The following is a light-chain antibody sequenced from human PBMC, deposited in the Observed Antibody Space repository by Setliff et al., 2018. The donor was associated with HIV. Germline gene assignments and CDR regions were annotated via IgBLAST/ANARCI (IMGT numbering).Light chain of an antibody. V-gene: IGLV2-14*01. CDR2: DVS. CDR3: SSYSYSSPYV. CDR1: SSDVGTYNY. J-gene: IGLJ1*01. Sequence: QSALAQPASVAASPGQSIAIACTGTSSDVGTYNYVSWYHQHPGKAPKLMIYDVSSRLPGFSDRFSGSKSGNTASLTISGLQAEDEADYYCSSYSYSSPYVFGTGTKVTVL.